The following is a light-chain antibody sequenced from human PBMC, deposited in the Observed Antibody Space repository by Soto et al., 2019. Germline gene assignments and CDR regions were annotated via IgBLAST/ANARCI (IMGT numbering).Light chain of an antibody. CDR1: SSDVGNYNY. V-gene: IGLV2-14*03. CDR3: YSYTSTSTVI. Sequence: QSVLTQPASVSGSPGQSITISCTGSSSDVGNYNYVSWYQQHPGKAPKLIVFDVSNRPSGISNRFSGSKSGNTASLTISGLQTEDEADYYCYSYTSTSTVIFGGGTQLTVL. J-gene: IGLJ2*01. CDR2: DVS.